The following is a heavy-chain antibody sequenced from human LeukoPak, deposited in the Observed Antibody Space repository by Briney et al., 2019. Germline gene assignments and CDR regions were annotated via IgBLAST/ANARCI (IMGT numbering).Heavy chain of an antibody. Sequence: GESLKISCKVSGYSFTSYWIGWVRQMPGKGLEWMGIISPGDSDTRYSPSFQGQVTMSADRSISTAYLKWSSLKASDTAMYYCARLYWTPRPPDWYFDLWGRGTLVTVSS. V-gene: IGHV5-51*01. J-gene: IGHJ2*01. CDR3: ARLYWTPRPPDWYFDL. D-gene: IGHD1-1*01. CDR1: GYSFTSYW. CDR2: ISPGDSDT.